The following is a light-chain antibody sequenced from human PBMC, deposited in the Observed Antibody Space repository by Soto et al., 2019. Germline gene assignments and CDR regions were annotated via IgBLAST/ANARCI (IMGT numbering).Light chain of an antibody. CDR1: SSDVGGYDF. CDR2: DVS. V-gene: IGLV2-11*01. J-gene: IGLJ1*01. CDR3: CSYAGDLAL. Sequence: QSVLTQPRSVSGSPGQSITISCTGTSSDVGGYDFVSWYQQHPGKAPKLMISDVSKRPSGVPDRFSGSKSGNTASLTISGLQAEDEADYYCCSYAGDLALFGAGTKVTVL.